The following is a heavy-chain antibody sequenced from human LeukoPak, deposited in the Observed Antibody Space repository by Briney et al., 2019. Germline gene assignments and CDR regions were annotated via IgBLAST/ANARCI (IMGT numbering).Heavy chain of an antibody. J-gene: IGHJ3*02. V-gene: IGHV4-59*01. Sequence: PSETLSLTCTVSGGSISSYFWSWIRQPPGKGLEWIGYVYYSGSTNYNPSLKSRVTISVVTSKRQFSLKLSSATAADTAVYYCARVLDLSKRGLDAFDIWGQGTMVTVSS. CDR3: ARVLDLSKRGLDAFDI. D-gene: IGHD3-16*01. CDR2: VYYSGST. CDR1: GGSISSYF.